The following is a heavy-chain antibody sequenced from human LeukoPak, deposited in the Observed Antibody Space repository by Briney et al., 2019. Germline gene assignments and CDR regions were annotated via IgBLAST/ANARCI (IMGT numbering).Heavy chain of an antibody. CDR2: IYHSGST. D-gene: IGHD3-22*01. Sequence: SETLSLTCAVSGGSISSNNWWGWVRQPPGKGLEWIGEIYHSGSTNYNPSLKSRVTISVDKSKNQFSLKLSSVTAADTAVYYCAGPPLLDYDSSGQRAFDIWGQGTMVTVSS. V-gene: IGHV4-4*02. CDR3: AGPPLLDYDSSGQRAFDI. CDR1: GGSISSNNW. J-gene: IGHJ3*02.